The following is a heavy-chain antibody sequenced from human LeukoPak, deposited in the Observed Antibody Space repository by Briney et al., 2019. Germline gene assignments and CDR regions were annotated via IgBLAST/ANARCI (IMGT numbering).Heavy chain of an antibody. CDR2: MNPNSGNT. J-gene: IGHJ4*02. CDR3: ASSGSGSYHSPSY. CDR1: GYTFTSYD. D-gene: IGHD3-10*01. V-gene: IGHV1-8*01. Sequence: ASVTVSFKASGYTFTSYDINWVRQATGQGLEWMGWMNPNSGNTGYAQKFQGRVTMTRNTSISTAYMELSSLRSEDTAVYYCASSGSGSYHSPSYWGQGTLVTVSS.